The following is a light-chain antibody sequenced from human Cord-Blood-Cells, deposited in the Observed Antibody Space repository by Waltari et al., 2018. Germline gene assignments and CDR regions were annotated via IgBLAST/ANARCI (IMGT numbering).Light chain of an antibody. CDR2: KDS. Sequence: SYELTQPPSVSVSPGQTARITCSGAALPKPYAYWYQQKPCQATVLVIYKDSERPSGIPERFSGSSSGTTVTLTISGVQAEDEADYYCQSADSSGTVVFCGGTKLTVL. CDR3: QSADSSGTVV. V-gene: IGLV3-25*02. J-gene: IGLJ2*01. CDR1: ALPKPY.